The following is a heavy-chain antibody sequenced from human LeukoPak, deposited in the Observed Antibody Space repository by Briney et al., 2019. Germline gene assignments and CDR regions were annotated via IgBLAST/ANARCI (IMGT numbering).Heavy chain of an antibody. D-gene: IGHD2-15*01. CDR3: ARGFQWSRYYFDY. Sequence: SVKVSCKAPGGTFSSYAISWVRQAPGQGLEWMGGIIPIFGTANYAQKFQGRVTITADESTSTAYMELSSLRSEDTAVCYCARGFQWSRYYFDYWGQGTLVTVSS. CDR2: IIPIFGTA. J-gene: IGHJ4*02. V-gene: IGHV1-69*13. CDR1: GGTFSSYA.